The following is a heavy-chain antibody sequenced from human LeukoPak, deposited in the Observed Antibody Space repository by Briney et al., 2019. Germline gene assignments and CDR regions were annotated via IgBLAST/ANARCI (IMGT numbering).Heavy chain of an antibody. J-gene: IGHJ6*03. V-gene: IGHV1-2*02. Sequence: ASVKVSCKASGYTFTGYYMHWVRQAPGQRLEWMGWINPNSGGTNYAQKFQGRVTMTRDTSISTAYMELSRLRSDDTAVYYCARAPEWGPAAPYYYYMDVWGKGTTVTVSS. CDR3: ARAPEWGPAAPYYYYMDV. CDR2: INPNSGGT. D-gene: IGHD2-2*01. CDR1: GYTFTGYY.